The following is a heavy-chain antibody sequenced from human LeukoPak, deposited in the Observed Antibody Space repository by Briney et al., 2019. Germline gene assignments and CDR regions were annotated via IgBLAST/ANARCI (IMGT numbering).Heavy chain of an antibody. J-gene: IGHJ4*02. D-gene: IGHD2-15*01. V-gene: IGHV3-21*01. CDR3: ARDFFHSGASRPFDY. CDR2: IFSRSESI. CDR1: GFTFGAYT. Sequence: KSGGSLRLSCAASGFTFGAYTINWVRQAPGKGLEWVSCIFSRSESILYADSVKGRFTVSGDNAKNSLYLQMDSLRVEDTAVYYCARDFFHSGASRPFDYWGQGTLVTVSS.